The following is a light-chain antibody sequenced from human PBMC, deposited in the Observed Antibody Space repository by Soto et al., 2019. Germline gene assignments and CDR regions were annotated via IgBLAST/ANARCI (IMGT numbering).Light chain of an antibody. V-gene: IGKV1-5*01. CDR1: QSISSW. Sequence: DIQMTQSPSTLSASVGDRVTITCRASQSISSWLAWYQQKPGKAPKLLIYDASSLESGVPSRFSGSGSGTEFTLTISSLQPDDFATYYRQQYNSSSPLTFGQGTKLEIK. CDR3: QQYNSSSPLT. J-gene: IGKJ2*01. CDR2: DAS.